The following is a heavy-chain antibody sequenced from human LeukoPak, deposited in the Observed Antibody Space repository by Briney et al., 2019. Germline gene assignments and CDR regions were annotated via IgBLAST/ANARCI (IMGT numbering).Heavy chain of an antibody. CDR3: ALNSGSN. Sequence: GGSLRLSCAASGFTFSSYAMHWVRQAPGKGLEWVAVISYDGSNKYYADSVKGRFTISRDNAKNSLYLQMNSLRAEDRAVYYCALNSGSNWGQGTLVTVSS. CDR2: ISYDGSNK. D-gene: IGHD1-26*01. CDR1: GFTFSSYA. V-gene: IGHV3-30*04. J-gene: IGHJ4*02.